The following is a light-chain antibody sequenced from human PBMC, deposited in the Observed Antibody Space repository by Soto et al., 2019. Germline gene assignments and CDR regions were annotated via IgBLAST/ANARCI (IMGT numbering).Light chain of an antibody. V-gene: IGLV2-14*01. CDR1: SSDVGGYNC. CDR3: SSYTSSSTLV. CDR2: EVS. Sequence: QSVLTQAASVSGSPGQSITISCTGTSSDVGGYNCVSWYQQHPGKAPKLMIYEVSNRPAGVSNRFSGSKSGKTASLTIAGLQAEDEADYYCSSYTSSSTLVFGGGTQLTVL. J-gene: IGLJ2*01.